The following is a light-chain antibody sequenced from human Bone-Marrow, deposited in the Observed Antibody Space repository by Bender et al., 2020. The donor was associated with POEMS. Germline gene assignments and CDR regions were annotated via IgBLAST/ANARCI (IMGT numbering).Light chain of an antibody. CDR3: SAWDDSLSGWV. J-gene: IGLJ3*02. CDR1: SSNVGNNY. CDR2: YDD. Sequence: QSMLTQPPSVSAAPGQKVTISCSGSSSNVGNNYVSWYQQLPGEAPKLLIYYDDLLTPGVSDRFSASKSGTSASLAISELQSEDEALYYCSAWDDSLSGWVFGGGTKLTVL. V-gene: IGLV1-36*01.